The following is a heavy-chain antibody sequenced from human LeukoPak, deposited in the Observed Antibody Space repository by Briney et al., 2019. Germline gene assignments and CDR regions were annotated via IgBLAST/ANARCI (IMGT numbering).Heavy chain of an antibody. CDR2: ISYDGSNK. CDR3: AKDHYYYGSGIYFMHYFDY. V-gene: IGHV3-30*18. CDR1: GFTFSTYG. Sequence: GGSLRLSCAASGFTFSTYGMHWVRQAPGKGLEWVAVISYDGSNKYYADSVKGRFTISRENSKNTPHLQMNSLRAEDTAVYYCAKDHYYYGSGIYFMHYFDYWGQGTLVTVSS. J-gene: IGHJ4*02. D-gene: IGHD3-10*01.